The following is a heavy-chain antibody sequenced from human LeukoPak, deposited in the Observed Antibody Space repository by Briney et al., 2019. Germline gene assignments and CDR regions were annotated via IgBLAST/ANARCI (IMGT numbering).Heavy chain of an antibody. CDR3: ARDGTPYGDKNYYYGMDV. CDR2: INRDGSST. J-gene: IGHJ6*02. D-gene: IGHD4-23*01. CDR1: GFTFSSYW. V-gene: IGHV3-74*01. Sequence: GGSLRLSCAASGFTFSSYWMHWVRQAPGKGLVWVSRINRDGSSTSYADSVKGRFTISRDNAKNTLYLQMNSLRAEDTAVYYCARDGTPYGDKNYYYGMDVWDQGTTVTVSS.